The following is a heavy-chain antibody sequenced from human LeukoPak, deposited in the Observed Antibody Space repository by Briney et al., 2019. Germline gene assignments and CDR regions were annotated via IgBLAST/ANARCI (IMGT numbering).Heavy chain of an antibody. V-gene: IGHV3-30*04. D-gene: IGHD3-9*01. CDR1: GFTFSSYA. Sequence: GRSLRLSCAASGFTFSSYAMHWVRQAPGKGLEWVAVISYDGSNKYYADSVKCLFTISRDNSKNTLYLQMNSLRAEDTAVYYCARVLSGYPRRYYYYGMDVWGKGTTVTVSS. CDR2: ISYDGSNK. J-gene: IGHJ6*04. CDR3: ARVLSGYPRRYYYYGMDV.